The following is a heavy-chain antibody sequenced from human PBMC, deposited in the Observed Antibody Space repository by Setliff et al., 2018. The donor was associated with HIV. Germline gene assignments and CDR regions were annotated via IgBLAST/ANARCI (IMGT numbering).Heavy chain of an antibody. D-gene: IGHD2-15*01. CDR2: IIPAFGTA. CDR3: AREGLLVTSVGGAFLYHGMDV. V-gene: IGHV1-69*05. CDR1: GDTPSIHP. J-gene: IGHJ6*02. Sequence: ASVKVPCKTSGDTPSIHPISWVRQAPGRGLDWMGGIIPAFGTANYAQKFQDRVTITTDESTTTVFMELTGLRYEDKAVYYCAREGLLVTSVGGAFLYHGMDVWGQGTTVTVSS.